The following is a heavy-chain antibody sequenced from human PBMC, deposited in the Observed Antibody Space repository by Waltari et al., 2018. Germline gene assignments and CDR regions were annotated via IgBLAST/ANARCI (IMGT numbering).Heavy chain of an antibody. D-gene: IGHD3-3*01. CDR1: VGSISSSSYY. J-gene: IGHJ4*02. V-gene: IGHV4-39*01. Sequence: QLQLQESGPGLVKPSEPLSLTCTVSVGSISSSSYYLGWIRQPPGKGLEWIGSIYYSGSTYYNPSLKSRVTISVDTSKNQFSLKLSSVTAADTAVYYCASTYRDTAIFGVVPDWGQGTLVTVSS. CDR3: ASTYRDTAIFGVVPD. CDR2: IYYSGST.